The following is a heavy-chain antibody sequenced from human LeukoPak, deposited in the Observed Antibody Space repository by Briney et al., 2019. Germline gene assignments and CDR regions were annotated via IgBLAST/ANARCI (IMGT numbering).Heavy chain of an antibody. J-gene: IGHJ4*02. D-gene: IGHD3-22*01. CDR2: IYYSGST. Sequence: SVTLSLTCTVSGGSISSGGYYWSWIRQHPVKGLEWIGYIYYSGSTYYNPSLKSRVTISVDTSKNQFSLKLSSVTAADTAVYYCARGDDSTPFDYWGQGTLVTVSA. V-gene: IGHV4-31*03. CDR3: ARGDDSTPFDY. CDR1: GGSISSGGYY.